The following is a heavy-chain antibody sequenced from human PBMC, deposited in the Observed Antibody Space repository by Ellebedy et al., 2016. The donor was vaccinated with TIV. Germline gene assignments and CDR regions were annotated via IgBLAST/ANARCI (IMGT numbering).Heavy chain of an antibody. Sequence: GESLKISXKGSGYSFSSYWIGWVRQMPGKGLEWMGIIYPGDSDTRYSPSFQGQVTISADKSISTAYLQWSSLKASDTAMYYCARQRYGAHPPRYYYGMDVWGQGTTVTVSS. CDR2: IYPGDSDT. D-gene: IGHD4-17*01. CDR1: GYSFSSYW. CDR3: ARQRYGAHPPRYYYGMDV. J-gene: IGHJ6*02. V-gene: IGHV5-51*01.